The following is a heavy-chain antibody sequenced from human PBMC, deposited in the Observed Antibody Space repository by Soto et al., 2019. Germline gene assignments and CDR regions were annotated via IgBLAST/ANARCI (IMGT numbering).Heavy chain of an antibody. V-gene: IGHV3-7*05. D-gene: IGHD2-15*01. CDR1: GFTFSIYN. CDR3: ARGGRIVWPDDSGFDP. J-gene: IGHJ5*02. CDR2: LKQEGSDR. Sequence: EVQLVESGGGLVQPGGSLRLSCAASGFTFSIYNMTWVRQAPGQGLEWVATLKQEGSDRYYVDSVKGRFTISRDNAKNSVYRQMNSLTAEDTAVYFWARGGRIVWPDDSGFDPWGQGTLVTVSS.